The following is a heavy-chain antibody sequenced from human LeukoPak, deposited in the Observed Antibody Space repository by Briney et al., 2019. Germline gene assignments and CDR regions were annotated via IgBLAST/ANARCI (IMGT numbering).Heavy chain of an antibody. CDR2: IYYSGST. D-gene: IGHD3-10*01. Sequence: NPSETLSLTCTVSGGSVSGGSYYWSWIRQPPGKGLEWIGYIYYSGSTNYNPSLKSRVTISVDTSKNQFSLKLSSVTAADTAVYYCARQSMVRGVTLDYWGQGTLVTVSS. J-gene: IGHJ4*02. CDR1: GGSVSGGSYY. V-gene: IGHV4-61*01. CDR3: ARQSMVRGVTLDY.